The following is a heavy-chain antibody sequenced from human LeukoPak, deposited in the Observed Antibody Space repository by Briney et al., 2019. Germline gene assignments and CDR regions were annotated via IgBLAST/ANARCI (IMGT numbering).Heavy chain of an antibody. D-gene: IGHD3-22*01. Sequence: GGSLRLSCAASGFTFSNYAMSWVRQAPGKGLEWVAVISYDGSNKYYADSVKGRFTISRDNSKNTLYLQMNSLRAEDTAVYYCARDPDDSSGYYFDYWGQGTLVTVSS. J-gene: IGHJ4*02. CDR2: ISYDGSNK. V-gene: IGHV3-30-3*01. CDR3: ARDPDDSSGYYFDY. CDR1: GFTFSNYA.